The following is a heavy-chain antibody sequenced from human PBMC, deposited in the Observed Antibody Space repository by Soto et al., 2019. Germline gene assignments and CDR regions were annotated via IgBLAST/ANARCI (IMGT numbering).Heavy chain of an antibody. V-gene: IGHV3-23*01. J-gene: IGHJ4*02. CDR1: GFSFAGYA. D-gene: IGHD3-9*01. CDR3: AKTESFNGYYNAFDS. CDR2: VSGGGGST. Sequence: GGSLRLSCAASGFSFAGYAVAWVRQAPGKGLEWVSTVSGGGGSTYYADPVKGRFTISRDNSGNTVYLQMNSLNAGDTALYYCAKTESFNGYYNAFDSWGQGTRVTVSS.